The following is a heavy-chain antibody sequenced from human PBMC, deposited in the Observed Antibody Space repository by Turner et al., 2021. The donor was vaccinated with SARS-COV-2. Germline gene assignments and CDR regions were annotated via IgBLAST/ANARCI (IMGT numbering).Heavy chain of an antibody. Sequence: QVQLVQSGAEVKKPGASVKVSCKVSGYTLIELSMHWVRQAPGKGLEWMGGVDPEDGETIYAQKFQCRVTMTEDTSTDTAYMELSSLRSEDTAVYYCATGYAYCGGDCSIHYWGQGTLVTVSS. J-gene: IGHJ4*02. CDR2: VDPEDGET. D-gene: IGHD2-21*02. CDR3: ATGYAYCGGDCSIHY. V-gene: IGHV1-24*01. CDR1: GYTLIELS.